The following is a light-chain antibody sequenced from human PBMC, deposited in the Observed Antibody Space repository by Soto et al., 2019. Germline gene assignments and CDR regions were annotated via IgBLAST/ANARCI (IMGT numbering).Light chain of an antibody. Sequence: DIQMTQSPATLPASVGDRVTLTCRASQNIGTYLNWYQQKPGKATKLLIYAASSLQSRVPSRRSGSGSGTDFTPTISMLPPEDVANYYWQQSSSSPYTFGQGTKLEIE. CDR3: QQSSSSPYT. J-gene: IGKJ2*01. CDR1: QNIGTY. V-gene: IGKV1-39*01. CDR2: AAS.